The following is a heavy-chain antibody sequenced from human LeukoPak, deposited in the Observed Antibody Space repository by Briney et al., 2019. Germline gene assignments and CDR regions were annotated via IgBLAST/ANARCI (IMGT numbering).Heavy chain of an antibody. CDR1: GGTFTNYA. CDR3: ARGGGVDILTGFQY. D-gene: IGHD3-9*01. J-gene: IGHJ4*02. CDR2: IIPILDLR. Sequence: GASVKVSCKASGGTFTNYAINWVRQAPGQGLEWMGRIIPILDLRNYAQKFQGRVTITADQSTSTAYMELSSLRSEDPAVYYCARGGGVDILTGFQYWGQGTLVTVSS. V-gene: IGHV1-69*04.